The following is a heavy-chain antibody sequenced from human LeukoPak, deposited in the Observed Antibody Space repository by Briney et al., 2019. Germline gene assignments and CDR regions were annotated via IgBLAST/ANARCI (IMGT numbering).Heavy chain of an antibody. Sequence: PGKSVRLPCADSGFTFSTYRIDWVPQPPAKGLEGVAAISYDGSNKYYADSVKGRFTISRDNSMHTLYLQMNSLRAEDTAVYYCAKGSGGSYYGYFDYWGQGTLVTVSS. CDR1: GFTFSTYR. V-gene: IGHV3-30*18. J-gene: IGHJ4*02. D-gene: IGHD1-26*01. CDR2: ISYDGSNK. CDR3: AKGSGGSYYGYFDY.